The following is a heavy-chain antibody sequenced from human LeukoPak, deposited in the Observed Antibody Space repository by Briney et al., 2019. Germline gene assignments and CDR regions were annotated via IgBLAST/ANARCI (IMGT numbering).Heavy chain of an antibody. Sequence: ASVKVSCKASGYTFTGYYMHWVRQAPGQGLEWMGWINPNSGGTNYAQKFQGRVTMTRDTSISTAYMELSRLRSDDTAVYYCAPETASNRYWFDPWGQGTLVTVSS. CDR1: GYTFTGYY. D-gene: IGHD1-14*01. V-gene: IGHV1-2*02. CDR3: APETASNRYWFDP. J-gene: IGHJ5*02. CDR2: INPNSGGT.